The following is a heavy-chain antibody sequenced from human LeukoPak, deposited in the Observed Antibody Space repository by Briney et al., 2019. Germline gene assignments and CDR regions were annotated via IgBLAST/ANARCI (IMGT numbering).Heavy chain of an antibody. V-gene: IGHV4-34*01. CDR3: ARGLEQLVRTYYYYMDV. CDR1: GGAFSGYY. J-gene: IGHJ6*03. D-gene: IGHD6-6*01. CDR2: INHSGST. Sequence: PSETLSLTCAVNGGAFSGYYWSWILEPPGKGLHCIGEINHSGSTNYIPSLKSRVNISVDTSKNQFSLKLSSVTAADSAVYYCARGLEQLVRTYYYYMDVWGKGTTVTVSS.